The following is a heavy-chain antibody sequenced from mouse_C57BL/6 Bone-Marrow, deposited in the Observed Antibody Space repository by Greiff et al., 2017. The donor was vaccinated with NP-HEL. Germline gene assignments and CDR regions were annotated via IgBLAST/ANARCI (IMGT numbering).Heavy chain of an antibody. CDR1: GYTFTSYW. J-gene: IGHJ3*01. Sequence: VQLQQPGAELVMPGASVKLSCKASGYTFTSYWMHWVKQRPGQGLEWIGEIDPSDSYTNYNQKFKGKSTLTVDKSSSTAYMQLSSRTSEDSAVYYCASEPYDVAWFAYWGQGTLVTVSA. V-gene: IGHV1-69*01. CDR2: IDPSDSYT. D-gene: IGHD2-12*01. CDR3: ASEPYDVAWFAY.